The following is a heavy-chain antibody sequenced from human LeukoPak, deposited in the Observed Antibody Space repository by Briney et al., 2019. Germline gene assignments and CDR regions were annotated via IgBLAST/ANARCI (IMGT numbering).Heavy chain of an antibody. Sequence: PGGSLRLSCAASGFTFSSYGMHWVRQAPGKGLEWVAVISYDGSNKYYAGSVKGRFTISRDNSKNTLYLQMNSLRAEDTAVYYCARGEEVMYNWNDELINYFDYWGQGTLVTVSS. CDR1: GFTFSSYG. CDR2: ISYDGSNK. V-gene: IGHV3-30*03. CDR3: ARGEEVMYNWNDELINYFDY. J-gene: IGHJ4*02. D-gene: IGHD1-20*01.